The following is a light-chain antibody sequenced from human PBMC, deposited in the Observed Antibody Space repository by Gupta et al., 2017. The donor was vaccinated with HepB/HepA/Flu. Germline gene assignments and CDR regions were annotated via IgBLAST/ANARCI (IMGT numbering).Light chain of an antibody. Sequence: QSPLTQPACVSGCGGKSIIIFCTGTSNDVGGYKYVSWYQLNPGKAPKLRIYNVSNRPSAVSNRFSGSKSGNTASLTISGLRAEDDADYYCSSYTSNITLFGGGTKLTVL. J-gene: IGLJ2*01. CDR3: SSYTSNITL. V-gene: IGLV2-14*03. CDR2: NVS. CDR1: SNDVGGYKY.